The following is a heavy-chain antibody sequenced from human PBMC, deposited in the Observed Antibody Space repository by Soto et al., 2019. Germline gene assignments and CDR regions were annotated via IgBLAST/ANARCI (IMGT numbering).Heavy chain of an antibody. J-gene: IGHJ6*02. CDR3: ARVLLILFGDIDMDV. CDR1: GGTFSSYA. V-gene: IGHV1-69*13. Sequence: SSVKVSCKASGGTFSSYAISWVRQAPGQGLEWMGGIIPIFGTVNYAQKFQGRVTITADESTSTAYMELSSLRSEDTAVYYCARVLLILFGDIDMDVWGQGTTVTVSS. D-gene: IGHD3-10*02. CDR2: IIPIFGTV.